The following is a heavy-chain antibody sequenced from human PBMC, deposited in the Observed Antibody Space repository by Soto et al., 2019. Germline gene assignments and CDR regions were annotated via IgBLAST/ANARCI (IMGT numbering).Heavy chain of an antibody. CDR2: ISAYNGNT. Sequence: ASVKVSCKASGYTFTSYGISWVRQAPGQGLEWMGWISAYNGNTNYAQKLQGRVTMTTDTSTSTAYMELRSLRSDDTAGYYCARARCSGGSCYYYYMDVWGKGTTVTGSS. D-gene: IGHD2-15*01. CDR1: GYTFTSYG. J-gene: IGHJ6*03. CDR3: ARARCSGGSCYYYYMDV. V-gene: IGHV1-18*01.